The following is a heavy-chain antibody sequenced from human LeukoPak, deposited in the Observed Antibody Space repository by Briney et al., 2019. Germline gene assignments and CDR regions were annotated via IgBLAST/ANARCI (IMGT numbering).Heavy chain of an antibody. Sequence: GGSLRLSCAASGFTFSSYAMSWVRQAPGKGLEWISGISGSGGSTYYADSVKGRFTISRDNSKNTLYLQMNSLRAEDTAVYYCAGAVDGSGSYLVDYWGQGTLVTVSS. V-gene: IGHV3-23*01. J-gene: IGHJ4*02. CDR1: GFTFSSYA. CDR2: ISGSGGST. D-gene: IGHD3-10*01. CDR3: AGAVDGSGSYLVDY.